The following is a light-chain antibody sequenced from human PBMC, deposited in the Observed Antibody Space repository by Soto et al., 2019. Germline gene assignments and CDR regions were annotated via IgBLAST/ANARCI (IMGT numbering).Light chain of an antibody. Sequence: QSALTQPPSVSAAPGQKVTISCSGSSSNIGDNYVSWYQHLPGTAPKLLIYETNKRPSGIPDRFSGSKSGTSATLGITGLQTWDEADYYCGTWDLSQGADVFGTGTKVXVL. V-gene: IGLV1-51*02. CDR3: GTWDLSQGADV. J-gene: IGLJ1*01. CDR1: SSNIGDNY. CDR2: ETN.